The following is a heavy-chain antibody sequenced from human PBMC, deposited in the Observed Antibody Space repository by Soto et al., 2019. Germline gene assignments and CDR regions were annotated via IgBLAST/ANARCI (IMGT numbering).Heavy chain of an antibody. CDR3: ARGGSYDFWSGAGYYYYYGMDV. CDR1: GGTFSSYA. Sequence: SVKVSCKASGGTFSSYAISWVRQAPGQGLEWMGGIIPIFGTANYAQKFQGRVTITADESTSTAYMELSSLRSEDTAVYYCARGGSYDFWSGAGYYYYYGMDVWGQGTTVTVSS. CDR2: IIPIFGTA. D-gene: IGHD3-3*01. V-gene: IGHV1-69*13. J-gene: IGHJ6*02.